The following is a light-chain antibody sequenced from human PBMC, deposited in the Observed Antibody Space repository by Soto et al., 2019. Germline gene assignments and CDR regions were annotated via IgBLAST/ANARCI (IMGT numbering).Light chain of an antibody. CDR3: QQYGSSSTWT. Sequence: EIVLTQSPGTLSLSPGERATLSCRASQSVSSAYLAWYQHKPGQPPTLLIYAASSRVTGIPDRFSGSGSGTDFTLTISRLEHEDVAVYYCQQYGSSSTWTFGQGTKVEIK. V-gene: IGKV3-20*01. CDR2: AAS. J-gene: IGKJ1*01. CDR1: QSVSSAY.